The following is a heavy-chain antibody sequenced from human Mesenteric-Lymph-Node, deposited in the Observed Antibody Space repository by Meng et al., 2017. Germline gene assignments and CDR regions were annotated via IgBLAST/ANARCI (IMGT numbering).Heavy chain of an antibody. CDR1: GDSISSTTSY. CDR2: IYTSGST. J-gene: IGHJ4*02. CDR3: ATAYGDYDIKD. V-gene: IGHV4-61*02. D-gene: IGHD4-17*01. Sequence: SETLSLTCTISGDSISSTTSYWSRHPQPAGQGLEWIVRIYTSGSTNYNPSLKSRVIITINTSKNELSLRLSSVTAADTAVYYCATAYGDYDIKDWGQGTLVTVSS.